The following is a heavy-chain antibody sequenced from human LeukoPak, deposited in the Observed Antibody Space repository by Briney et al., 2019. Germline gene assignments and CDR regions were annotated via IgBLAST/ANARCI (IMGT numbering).Heavy chain of an antibody. V-gene: IGHV3-48*01. CDR1: EFTFSSYS. Sequence: GGSLRLSCAASEFTFSSYSMNWVRQAPGKGLEWVSYITNSGNSKSYADSVKGRFTISRDNSKNTLYLQMNSLRAEDTAVYYCAKDAHDYGDPINWFDPWGQGTLVTVSS. CDR2: ITNSGNSK. D-gene: IGHD4-17*01. CDR3: AKDAHDYGDPINWFDP. J-gene: IGHJ5*02.